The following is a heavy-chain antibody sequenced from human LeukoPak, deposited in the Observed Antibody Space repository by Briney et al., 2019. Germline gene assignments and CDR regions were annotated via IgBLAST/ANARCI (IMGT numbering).Heavy chain of an antibody. V-gene: IGHV1-69*05. CDR2: IIPIFGTA. J-gene: IGHJ4*02. D-gene: IGHD3-10*01. Sequence: ASVKVSCKVSGYTLTELSMHWVRQAPGQGLEWMGGIIPIFGTANYAQKFQGRVTITTDESTSTAYMELSSLRSEDTAVCYCAREGYYGSGSYDYWGQGTLVTVSS. CDR3: AREGYYGSGSYDY. CDR1: GYTLTELS.